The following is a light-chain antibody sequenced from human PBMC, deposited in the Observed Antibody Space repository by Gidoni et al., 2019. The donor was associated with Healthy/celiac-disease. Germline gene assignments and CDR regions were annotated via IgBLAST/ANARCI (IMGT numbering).Light chain of an antibody. J-gene: IGKJ5*01. CDR1: QSISSY. Sequence: DIHMTQSPSSLSASVGDRVNITCRASQSISSYLNWYQQKPGKAPKLLIYAASSLQSGVPSRFSGSGSGTDFTLTISSLQPEDFATYYCQQSYSTPSITFGQGTRLEIK. CDR3: QQSYSTPSIT. CDR2: AAS. V-gene: IGKV1-39*01.